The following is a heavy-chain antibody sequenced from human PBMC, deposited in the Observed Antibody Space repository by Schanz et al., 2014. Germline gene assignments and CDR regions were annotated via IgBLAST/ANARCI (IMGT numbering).Heavy chain of an antibody. J-gene: IGHJ5*02. D-gene: IGHD3-16*01. CDR2: VYFSGTT. Sequence: QLQESGPGLVKPSETLSLTCTVSGGSISSGESYWGWIRQSPEEGLQYIGSVYFSGTTAYSPSLKGRVTISVDTSKTQFSLMLTSVTAADTAVYFCARHGGYYDVLNSFDIWGQGTLVTVSS. CDR3: ARHGGYYDVLNSFDI. CDR1: GGSISSGESY. V-gene: IGHV4-39*01.